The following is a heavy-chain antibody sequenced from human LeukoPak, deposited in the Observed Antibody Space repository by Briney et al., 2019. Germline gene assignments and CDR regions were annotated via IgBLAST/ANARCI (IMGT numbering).Heavy chain of an antibody. J-gene: IGHJ4*02. D-gene: IGHD3/OR15-3a*01. CDR3: ATDLDGDYFDY. Sequence: ATVKISCKVSGYIFTAYFIHWVQQAPGKGLEWLGLVDPDDGETQYADNFQGRVTITADTSTDTAYIELSSLTSDDTAVYYCATDLDGDYFDYWGQGTLVTVSS. V-gene: IGHV1-69-2*01. CDR2: VDPDDGET. CDR1: GYIFTAYF.